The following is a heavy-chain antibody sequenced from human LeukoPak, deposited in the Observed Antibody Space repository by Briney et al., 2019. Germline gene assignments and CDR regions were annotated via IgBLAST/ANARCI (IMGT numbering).Heavy chain of an antibody. CDR1: GFTFSSYE. V-gene: IGHV3-48*03. CDR3: ARDYYDSSGLDY. D-gene: IGHD3-22*01. CDR2: ISSSGDAI. Sequence: GGSLRLSCAASGFTFSSYEMNWVRQAPGKGLEWVSYISSSGDAIYYADSVKGRFTISRDNAKKSVYLGMNSLRAEDTAVYYCARDYYDSSGLDYWGQGTLVTVSS. J-gene: IGHJ4*02.